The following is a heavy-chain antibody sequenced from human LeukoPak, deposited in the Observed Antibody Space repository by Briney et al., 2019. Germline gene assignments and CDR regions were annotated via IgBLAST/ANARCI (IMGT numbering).Heavy chain of an antibody. J-gene: IGHJ5*02. V-gene: IGHV3-21*01. CDR3: TRSRSYSSNLNWFDP. CDR2: ISSSSSYI. CDR1: GFTFSSYS. Sequence: PGGSLRLSCAASGFTFSSYSMNWVRLAPGKGLEWVSSISSSSSYIYYADSVKGRFTISRDSAKNSLYLQMNSLRAEDTAVYYCTRSRSYSSNLNWFDPWGQGTLVTVSS. D-gene: IGHD6-13*01.